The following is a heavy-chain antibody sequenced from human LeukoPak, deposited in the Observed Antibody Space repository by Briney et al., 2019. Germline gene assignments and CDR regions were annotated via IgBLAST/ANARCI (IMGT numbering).Heavy chain of an antibody. D-gene: IGHD3-22*01. CDR1: GYTFTTYY. CDR3: ARDAQTYYYDSSVDDAFDI. Sequence: ASVKVSCKASGYTFTTYYIHWVRQAPGQGLEWMGVINPNSGSTTYAQKLQGRVTMTTDTSTSTAYMELRSLRSDDTAVFYCARDAQTYYYDSSVDDAFDIWGQGTMVTVSS. V-gene: IGHV1-46*01. CDR2: INPNSGST. J-gene: IGHJ3*02.